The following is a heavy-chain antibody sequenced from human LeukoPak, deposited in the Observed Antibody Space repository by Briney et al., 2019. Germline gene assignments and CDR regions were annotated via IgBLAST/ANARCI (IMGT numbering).Heavy chain of an antibody. CDR2: INHSGST. Sequence: SETLSLTCAVYGGSFSGYYWSWIRQPPGKGLEWIGEINHSGSTNYNPSLNSRVTISVDTSKNQFSLKLSSVTAADTAVYYCARGITYYFDYWGQGTLVTVSS. V-gene: IGHV4-34*01. CDR1: GGSFSGYY. D-gene: IGHD5-24*01. CDR3: ARGITYYFDY. J-gene: IGHJ4*02.